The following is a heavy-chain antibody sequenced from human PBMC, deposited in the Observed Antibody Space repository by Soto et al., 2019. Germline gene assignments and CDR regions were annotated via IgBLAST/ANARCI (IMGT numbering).Heavy chain of an antibody. J-gene: IGHJ4*02. Sequence: QVQLQESGPGLVKPSQTLSLTCTVSGGSISLGGYYWNWIRQFPGKGLEWIGYIHYSGSTSYNPSLKSRVTISVDTSKNQFSLKLNSVTAADTAVYYCARDQGDSWGQGTLVTVSS. CDR2: IHYSGST. CDR1: GGSISLGGYY. V-gene: IGHV4-31*03. CDR3: ARDQGDS.